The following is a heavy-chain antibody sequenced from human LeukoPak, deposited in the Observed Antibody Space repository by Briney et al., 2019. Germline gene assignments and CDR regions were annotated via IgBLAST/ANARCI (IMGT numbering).Heavy chain of an antibody. Sequence: GGSLRLFCAASGFTVSSNYMSWVRQAPGKGLEWVSSISSSSSYIYYADSVKGRFTISRDNAKNSLYLQMNSLRAEDTAVYYCARGRYPFSIAAAGIGYWGQGTLVTVSS. CDR3: ARGRYPFSIAAAGIGY. J-gene: IGHJ4*02. D-gene: IGHD6-13*01. CDR1: GFTVSSNY. CDR2: ISSSSSYI. V-gene: IGHV3-21*01.